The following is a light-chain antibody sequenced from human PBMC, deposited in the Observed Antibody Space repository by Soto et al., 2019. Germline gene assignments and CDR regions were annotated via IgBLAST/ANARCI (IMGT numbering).Light chain of an antibody. CDR1: QSISSSF. J-gene: IGKJ5*01. V-gene: IGKV3-20*01. CDR2: GAS. Sequence: EIVLTQSPGILSLSPGERASLSCGASQSISSSFLAWYQQKPGQAPRLLIYGASSRATGIPDRFSGTGSETDFTLTISRLEPEDFAVYYYQQYDNSPITFGQGTRLEIK. CDR3: QQYDNSPIT.